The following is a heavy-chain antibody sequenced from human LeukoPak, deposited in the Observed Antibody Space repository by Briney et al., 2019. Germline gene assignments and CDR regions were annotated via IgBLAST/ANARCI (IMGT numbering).Heavy chain of an antibody. CDR3: ARELRAVFGSYYYYYMDV. Sequence: ASVKVSXKASGYTFTGYYMHWVRQAPGQGLEWMGWINPNSGGTNYAQKFHGRVTMTRDTSISTAYMELSRLRSDDTAVYYCARELRAVFGSYYYYYMDVWGKGTTVTVSS. CDR1: GYTFTGYY. J-gene: IGHJ6*03. V-gene: IGHV1-2*02. CDR2: INPNSGGT. D-gene: IGHD3-10*02.